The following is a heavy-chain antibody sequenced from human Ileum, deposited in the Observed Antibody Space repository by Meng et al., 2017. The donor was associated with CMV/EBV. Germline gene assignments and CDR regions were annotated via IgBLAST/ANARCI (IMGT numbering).Heavy chain of an antibody. D-gene: IGHD1-14*01. CDR3: ARKPSGAGRFDY. CDR1: ADSIRSGGYY. J-gene: IGHJ4*02. V-gene: IGHV4-30-4*01. CDR2: IYYSGST. Sequence: QVQLQESGPGLGKPSQALSLTCAVSADSIRSGGYYWSWIRQPPGKGLEWIGYIYYSGSTYYNPSLKSRVTISVDTSKNQFSLRLSSVTAADTAVYYCARKPSGAGRFDYWGQGTLVTVSS.